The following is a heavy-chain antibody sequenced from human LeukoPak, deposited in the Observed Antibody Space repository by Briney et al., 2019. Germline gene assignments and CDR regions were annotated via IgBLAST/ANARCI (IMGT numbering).Heavy chain of an antibody. J-gene: IGHJ4*02. D-gene: IGHD3-9*01. V-gene: IGHV4-38-2*01. CDR2: IYHSGST. CDR1: GYSISSGYY. Sequence: PSETLSLTCAVSGYSISSGYYWGWIRQPPGKGLEWIGSIYHSGSTYYNPSLKSRVTISVDTSKNQFSLKLSSVTAADTAVYYCARQSSELRYFDWLPLPLDYWGQGTLVTVSS. CDR3: ARQSSELRYFDWLPLPLDY.